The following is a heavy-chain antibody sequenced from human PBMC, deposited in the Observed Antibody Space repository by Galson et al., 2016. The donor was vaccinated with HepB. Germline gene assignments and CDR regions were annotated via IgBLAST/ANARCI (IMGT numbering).Heavy chain of an antibody. J-gene: IGHJ6*02. D-gene: IGHD3-3*01. CDR3: ARDRRYDFSSGNPRYGMDV. CDR2: IYYTGST. V-gene: IGHV4-61*01. CDR1: GGSVSSGIYY. Sequence: ETLSLTCTVSGGSVSSGIYYWSWIRQPPGKGLEWIGHIYYTGSTNYNSSLESRVTISTDRSKNQFSLKLSSVTAADTALYYCARDRRYDFSSGNPRYGMDVWGQGATVIVSS.